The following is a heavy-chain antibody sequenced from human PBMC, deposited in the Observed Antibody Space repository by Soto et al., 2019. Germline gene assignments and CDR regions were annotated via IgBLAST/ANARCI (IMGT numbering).Heavy chain of an antibody. V-gene: IGHV4-31*03. Sequence: PSETLSLTCTVSGGSISSGGYYWSWIRQHPGKGLEWIGYIYYSGSTYYNPSLKSRVTISVDTSKNQFSLKLSSVTAADTAVYYCARARRDDFWSGPTPIGYYYYMDVWGKGTTVTVSS. J-gene: IGHJ6*03. CDR3: ARARRDDFWSGPTPIGYYYYMDV. CDR2: IYYSGST. CDR1: GGSISSGGYY. D-gene: IGHD3-3*01.